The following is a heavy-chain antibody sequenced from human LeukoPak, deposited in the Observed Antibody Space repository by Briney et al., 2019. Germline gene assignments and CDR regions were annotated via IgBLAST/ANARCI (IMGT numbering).Heavy chain of an antibody. CDR2: INSDGSTT. Sequence: PGGSLRLSCAASGFTFRSYWMHWVRQVPGKGLVWVSHINSDGSTTSYADSVKGRFAISRDNAKNTLNLQINSLRAEDTAVYYCARGLYWFDPWGQGTLVTVSS. CDR3: ARGLYWFDP. J-gene: IGHJ5*02. V-gene: IGHV3-74*01. CDR1: GFTFRSYW.